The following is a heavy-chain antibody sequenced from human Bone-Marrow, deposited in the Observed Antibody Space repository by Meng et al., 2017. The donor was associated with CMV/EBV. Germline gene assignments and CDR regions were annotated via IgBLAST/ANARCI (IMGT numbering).Heavy chain of an antibody. CDR2: ISFDGTKT. D-gene: IGHD3-10*01. J-gene: IGHJ4*02. Sequence: SGFTFSSHGMHWVRQAPGKGLEWVAVISFDGTKTHYVDSVTGRFTISRDNFKNTLDLQMNSLRAEDTALYYCAKGPNSGIYPYFFDFWGLGTLVTVSS. V-gene: IGHV3-30*18. CDR1: GFTFSSHG. CDR3: AKGPNSGIYPYFFDF.